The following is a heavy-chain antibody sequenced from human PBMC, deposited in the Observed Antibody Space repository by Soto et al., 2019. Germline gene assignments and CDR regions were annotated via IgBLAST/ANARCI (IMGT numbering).Heavy chain of an antibody. CDR3: DRYRIAARRAFDY. J-gene: IGHJ4*02. V-gene: IGHV4-30-2*01. CDR2: IYHSGST. D-gene: IGHD6-6*01. Sequence: SETLSLTCAVSGGTIGSGGYSWSWIRQPPGKGLEWIGYIYHSGSTYYNPSLKRRVTISVDRSKNQFPLKLSSVTAADTAVYNCDRYRIAARRAFDYWGQGTLVTVSS. CDR1: GGTIGSGGYS.